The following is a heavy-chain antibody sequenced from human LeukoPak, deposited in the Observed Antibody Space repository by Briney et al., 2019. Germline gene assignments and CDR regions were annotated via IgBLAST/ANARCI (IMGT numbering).Heavy chain of an antibody. CDR3: AKDGRVEQQLYYFDY. Sequence: GGSPRLSCAASGFTFSSSGMTWVRQAPGKGLEWVSAITKNDAIYYVDSVKGRFTVSRDNSKNTLHLQINSLRAEDTAVYYCAKDGRVEQQLYYFDYWGQGALVTVSS. CDR2: ITKNDAI. V-gene: IGHV3-23*01. J-gene: IGHJ4*02. CDR1: GFTFSSSG. D-gene: IGHD6-13*01.